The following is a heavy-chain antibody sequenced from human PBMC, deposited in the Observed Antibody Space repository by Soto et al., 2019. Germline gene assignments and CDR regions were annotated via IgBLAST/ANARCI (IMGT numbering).Heavy chain of an antibody. CDR1: GGSISNYY. Sequence: SETLSLTCTVSGGSISNYYWSWIRQPPGKGLEWIGYIYYSGNTNYNPSLKSRVTISVDTSKNQFSLKLSSVTAADTAVYYCARGAGSSSWAQYNWFDPWGQGTLVTVSS. D-gene: IGHD6-13*01. CDR3: ARGAGSSSWAQYNWFDP. V-gene: IGHV4-59*01. CDR2: IYYSGNT. J-gene: IGHJ5*02.